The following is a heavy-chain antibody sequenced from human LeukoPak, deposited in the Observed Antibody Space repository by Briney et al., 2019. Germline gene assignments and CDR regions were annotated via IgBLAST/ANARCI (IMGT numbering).Heavy chain of an antibody. CDR2: ISYVSSSGYNI. Sequence: GGSLRLSCAASGFTFSDYYMSWIRQAPGKGLEWVSYISYVSSSGYNIYYADSVKGRFTISRDNSKNTLYLQMNSLRAEDTAVYYCARKSEYSSSWHVDYWGQGTLVTVSS. J-gene: IGHJ4*02. D-gene: IGHD6-13*01. V-gene: IGHV3-11*01. CDR3: ARKSEYSSSWHVDY. CDR1: GFTFSDYY.